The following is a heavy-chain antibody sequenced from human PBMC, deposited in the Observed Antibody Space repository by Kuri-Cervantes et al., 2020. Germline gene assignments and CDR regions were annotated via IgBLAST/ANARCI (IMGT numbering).Heavy chain of an antibody. CDR1: GYTFTSYY. V-gene: IGHV1-46*01. CDR2: INPSGGST. D-gene: IGHD4-17*01. Sequence: ASVKVSCKASGYTFTSYYMHWVRQAPGQGLEWMGIINPSGGSTSYAQKFQGRVTMTRDTSISTAYMELSSLRSDDTAVYYCASRDQLYGDYGYWGQGTLVTVSS. CDR3: ASRDQLYGDYGY. J-gene: IGHJ4*02.